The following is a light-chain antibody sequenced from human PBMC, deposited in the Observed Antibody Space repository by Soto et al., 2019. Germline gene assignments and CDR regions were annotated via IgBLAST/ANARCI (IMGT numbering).Light chain of an antibody. CDR2: GAS. CDR3: QQYSSSSPT. V-gene: IGKV1-5*01. Sequence: DIQMTQSPSTLSASVGDRVTITCRASQSISSWLAWYQQKPGKAPKLLIYGASSLESGVPSRFSGSGSVTEFSLTIDSLQPDDFPTYYCQQYSSSSPTFGQGTKLEIK. CDR1: QSISSW. J-gene: IGKJ2*01.